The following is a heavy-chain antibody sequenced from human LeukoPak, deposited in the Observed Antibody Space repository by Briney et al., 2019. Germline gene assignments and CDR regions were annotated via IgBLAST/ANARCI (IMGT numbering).Heavy chain of an antibody. CDR2: INPNSGGT. CDR3: AREVHDYSNRNLVDY. V-gene: IGHV1-2*02. CDR1: GYTFTGYY. Sequence: GASVKVSCKASGYTFTGYYMHWVRQAPGQGLEWMGWINPNSGGTNYAQKFQGRVTMTRDTSISTAYMELSRLRSDDTAVYYCAREVHDYSNRNLVDYWGQGTLVTVSS. D-gene: IGHD4-11*01. J-gene: IGHJ4*02.